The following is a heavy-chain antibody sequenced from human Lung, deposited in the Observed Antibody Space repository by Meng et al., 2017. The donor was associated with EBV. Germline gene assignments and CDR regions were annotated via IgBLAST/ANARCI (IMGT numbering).Heavy chain of an antibody. D-gene: IGHD2-15*01. CDR2: INHSGHT. Sequence: QARLLQGGAGLLKPSETLSLRCAFSGGSFRGYYWSWIRQSPERGLEWIGEINHSGHTNYNPSLKSRVTISVDTSKNQFSLNLSSVTAADTAVYYCARGRQIGWQGGDFAYWSQGTLVTVSS. CDR3: ARGRQIGWQGGDFAY. V-gene: IGHV4-34*02. J-gene: IGHJ4*02. CDR1: GGSFRGYY.